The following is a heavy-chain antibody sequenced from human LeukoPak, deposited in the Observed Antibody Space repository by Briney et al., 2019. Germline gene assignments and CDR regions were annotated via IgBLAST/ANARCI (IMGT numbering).Heavy chain of an antibody. J-gene: IGHJ3*02. Sequence: PSETLSLTCTVSGGSISSSSYYWGWIRQPPGKGLEWIGSIYYSGNTYYNPSLKSRVTISVDTSKNQFSLKLSSVTAADTAVYYCARDHPPFDGDYAVDAFDIWGQGTMVTVSS. CDR2: IYYSGNT. V-gene: IGHV4-39*07. CDR1: GGSISSSSYY. D-gene: IGHD4-17*01. CDR3: ARDHPPFDGDYAVDAFDI.